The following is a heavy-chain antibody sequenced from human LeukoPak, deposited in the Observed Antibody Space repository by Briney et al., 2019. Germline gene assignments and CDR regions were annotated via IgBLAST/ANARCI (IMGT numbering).Heavy chain of an antibody. CDR1: GFTVSGNY. CDR3: ARRAGGYSHPYDY. J-gene: IGHJ4*02. V-gene: IGHV3-53*01. D-gene: IGHD4-23*01. CDR2: IYSGGTT. Sequence: GGSLRLSCAVSGFTVSGNYMSWVRQAPGKGLEWVLLIYSGGTTYYADSVKGRFTISRDNSKNTLYLQMNSLRAEDTAVYYCARRAGGYSHPYDYWGQGILVTVSS.